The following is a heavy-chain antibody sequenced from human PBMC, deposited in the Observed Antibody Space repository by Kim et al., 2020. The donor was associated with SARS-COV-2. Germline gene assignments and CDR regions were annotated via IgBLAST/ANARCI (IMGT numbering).Heavy chain of an antibody. Sequence: ASVKVSCKASGYTFTSYDISWVRQAPGQGLEWMGWISAYTGNSNYAQKLQGRVTMTTDPSTITAYMELRSLRSDDTAVYYCARSGFFGSGIDSWGQGTLVTVSS. CDR1: GYTFTSYD. CDR3: ARSGFFGSGIDS. J-gene: IGHJ4*02. D-gene: IGHD3-10*01. V-gene: IGHV1-18*04. CDR2: ISAYTGNS.